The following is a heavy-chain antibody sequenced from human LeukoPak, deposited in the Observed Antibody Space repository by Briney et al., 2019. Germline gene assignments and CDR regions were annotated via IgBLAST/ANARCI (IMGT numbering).Heavy chain of an antibody. V-gene: IGHV4-59*01. J-gene: IGHJ4*02. Sequence: SETPSLTCTVSGGSISSYYRSWLRQPPGKGLEWIGYIYYSGSTNYNPSLKSRVTISVDTSKNQFSLKLSSVTAADTAVYYCARHMVRGVISSFDYWGQGTLVTVPS. CDR3: ARHMVRGVISSFDY. CDR2: IYYSGST. CDR1: GGSISSYY. D-gene: IGHD3-10*01.